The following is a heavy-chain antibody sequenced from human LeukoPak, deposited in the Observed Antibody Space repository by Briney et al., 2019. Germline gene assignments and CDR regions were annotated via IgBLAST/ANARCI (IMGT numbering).Heavy chain of an antibody. J-gene: IGHJ3*01. D-gene: IGHD7-27*01. CDR1: GYTFSDNH. CDR3: ARKLGRNAFDG. V-gene: IGHV1-2*02. Sequence: ASVKVSCKASGYTFSDNHMYWIRQAPGQGLECMGWISPKSGGTNYAQKFQGRITMTGDTSISTGYMELSSLRSDDTAVYYCARKLGRNAFDGWGQGTMVTVS. CDR2: ISPKSGGT.